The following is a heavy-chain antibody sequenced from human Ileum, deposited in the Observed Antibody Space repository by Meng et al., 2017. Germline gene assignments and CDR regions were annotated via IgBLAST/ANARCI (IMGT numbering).Heavy chain of an antibody. CDR1: GYIFTRYG. CDR3: ARDTVGTTLGDY. CDR2: ISAYSGNT. V-gene: IGHV1-18*01. J-gene: IGHJ4*02. D-gene: IGHD4-23*01. Sequence: GQPVQAGAEGKKPGASVKVSVKASGYIFTRYGIGWVRQAPGQGLEWMGWISAYSGNTKYAQKLQGRVTMTTDTSTSTAYMELRNLRSDDTAVYYCARDTVGTTLGDYWGQGTLVTVSS.